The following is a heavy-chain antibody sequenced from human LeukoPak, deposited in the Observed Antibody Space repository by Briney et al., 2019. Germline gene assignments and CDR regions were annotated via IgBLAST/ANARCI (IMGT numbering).Heavy chain of an antibody. CDR2: ISGSGGST. V-gene: IGHV3-23*01. CDR1: GFTFSSYA. CDR3: ASDYCSSTSCHFDY. J-gene: IGHJ4*02. Sequence: GGSLRLPCAASGFTFSSYAMSWVRQAPGKGLEWVSAISGSGGSTYYADSVKGRFTISRDNSKNTLYLQMNSLRAEDTAVYYCASDYCSSTSCHFDYWGQGTLVTVSS. D-gene: IGHD2-2*01.